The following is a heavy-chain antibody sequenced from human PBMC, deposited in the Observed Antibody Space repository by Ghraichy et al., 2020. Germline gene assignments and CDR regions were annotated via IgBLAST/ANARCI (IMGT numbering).Heavy chain of an antibody. Sequence: GGSLRLSCAASGFTFSSYAMHWVRQAPGKGLEWVAVISYDGSNKYYADSVKGRFTISRDNSKNTLYLQMNSLRAEDTAVYYCARTRSGYCSSTSCPHIDYWGQGTLVTVSS. V-gene: IGHV3-30*04. CDR2: ISYDGSNK. D-gene: IGHD2-2*01. J-gene: IGHJ4*02. CDR1: GFTFSSYA. CDR3: ARTRSGYCSSTSCPHIDY.